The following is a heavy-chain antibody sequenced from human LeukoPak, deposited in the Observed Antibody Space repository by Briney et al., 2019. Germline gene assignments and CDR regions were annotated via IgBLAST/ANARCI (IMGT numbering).Heavy chain of an antibody. V-gene: IGHV4-59*01. J-gene: IGHJ4*02. CDR2: IYYTGST. D-gene: IGHD3/OR15-3a*01. Sequence: SETLSLTCTVSGGSINSYYWSWIRQPPGKGLECIGHIYYTGSTYYKPSLESRVTLSVDTAKNQISLKLSSVTAADTAVYYCARYEEFSTGYSASSPRHHFDHWGQGTLVTVSS. CDR1: GGSINSYY. CDR3: ARYEEFSTGYSASSPRHHFDH.